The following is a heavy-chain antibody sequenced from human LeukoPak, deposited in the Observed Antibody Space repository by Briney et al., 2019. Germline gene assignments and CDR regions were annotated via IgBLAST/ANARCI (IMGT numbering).Heavy chain of an antibody. D-gene: IGHD3-3*01. Sequence: GGSLRLSCAASGFTFSSYSMNWVRQAPGKGLEWVSSISSSSSYIYYADSVKGRLTISRDNAKNSLYLQMNSLRAEDTAVYYCARDSRDYDFWNGPKQYYFDYWGQGTLVTVSS. V-gene: IGHV3-21*01. CDR1: GFTFSSYS. CDR2: ISSSSSYI. J-gene: IGHJ4*02. CDR3: ARDSRDYDFWNGPKQYYFDY.